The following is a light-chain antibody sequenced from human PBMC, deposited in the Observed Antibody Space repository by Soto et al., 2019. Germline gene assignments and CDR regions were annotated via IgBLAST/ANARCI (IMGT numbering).Light chain of an antibody. CDR3: TSYSSSDIFYV. V-gene: IGLV2-14*01. J-gene: IGLJ1*01. Sequence: ALTQPASVSGSPGQSITISCTGTSSDIGGYYYVSWYQHHPGKAPKLLIYQVTNRPSRVSNRFSGSKSGNTASLTISGLQADDEADYYCTSYSSSDIFYVFGTGTKVTVL. CDR1: SSDIGGYYY. CDR2: QVT.